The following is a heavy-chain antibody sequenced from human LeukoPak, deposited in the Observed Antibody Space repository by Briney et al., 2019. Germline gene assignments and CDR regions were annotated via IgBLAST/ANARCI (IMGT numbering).Heavy chain of an antibody. D-gene: IGHD2-2*02. CDR3: AAGQVYCSSTSCYKGYYYYYMDV. J-gene: IGHJ6*03. CDR2: IVVGSGNT. Sequence: ASVKVSCKASGFTFTSSAMQWVRHARGQRLEWIGWIVVGSGNTNYAQKFQERVTITRDMSTSTAYMELSSLRSEDTAVYYCAAGQVYCSSTSCYKGYYYYYMDVWGKGTTVTVSS. CDR1: GFTFTSSA. V-gene: IGHV1-58*02.